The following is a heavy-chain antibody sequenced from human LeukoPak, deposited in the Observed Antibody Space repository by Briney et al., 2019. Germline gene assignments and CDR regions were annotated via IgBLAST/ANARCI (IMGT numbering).Heavy chain of an antibody. J-gene: IGHJ6*03. Sequence: ASVKVSCKASGYTFTGYYMHWVRQAPGQGLEGMGLVNPNSGGTNNAPKFQGRVTMTRDTSSSTAYMELSRLRSDDTAVYYCARAPYYYDSSGYVYYYYYIDVWGKGTTVTVSS. CDR1: GYTFTGYY. CDR2: VNPNSGGT. CDR3: ARAPYYYDSSGYVYYYYYIDV. V-gene: IGHV1-2*02. D-gene: IGHD3-22*01.